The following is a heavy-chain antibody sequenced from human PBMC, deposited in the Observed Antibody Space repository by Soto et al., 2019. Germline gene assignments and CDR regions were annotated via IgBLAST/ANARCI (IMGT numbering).Heavy chain of an antibody. V-gene: IGHV5-10-1*01. CDR1: GYSFTSYW. CDR2: IDPSDSYT. CDR3: ARPHSSHKSNMNWGLSV. D-gene: IGHD3-16*01. J-gene: IGHJ6*02. Sequence: GESLKISCKGSGYSFTSYWITWVRQMPGKGLEWMGRIDPSDSYTNYSPSFQGHVTISADKSINTAYLQWSSMKAPDTTKYYCARPHSSHKSNMNWGLSVWGQGTTVTVS.